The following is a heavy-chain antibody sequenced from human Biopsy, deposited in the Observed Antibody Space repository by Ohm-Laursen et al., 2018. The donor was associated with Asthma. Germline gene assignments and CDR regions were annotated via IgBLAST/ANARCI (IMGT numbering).Heavy chain of an antibody. J-gene: IGHJ3*02. CDR3: VRDGTDDAFDI. V-gene: IGHV3-30*01. CDR1: GFSFSNFA. Sequence: SLRFSCTASGFSFSNFAIHWVRQAPGKGLEWVGVISKDASTQDYADSVKGRFTMARDNSKNTLDLQMNSLREEDTAVYYCVRDGTDDAFDIWGQGTVVSVSS. CDR2: ISKDASTQ. D-gene: IGHD1-1*01.